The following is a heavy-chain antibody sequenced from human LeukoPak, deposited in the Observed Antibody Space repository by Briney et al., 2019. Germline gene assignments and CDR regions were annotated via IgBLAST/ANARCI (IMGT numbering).Heavy chain of an antibody. CDR2: IIPIIGTA. D-gene: IGHD3-3*01. CDR3: ARGVGRFLEWLLPPRRGVSSGGYYYYMDV. J-gene: IGHJ6*03. V-gene: IGHV1-69*05. CDR1: GGTFSSYA. Sequence: ASVKVSCKASGGTFSSYAISWVRQAPGQGLEWMGRIIPIIGTANYAQKFQGRVTVTTDESTSTAYMELSSLRSEDTAVYYCARGVGRFLEWLLPPRRGVSSGGYYYYMDVWGKGTTVTVSS.